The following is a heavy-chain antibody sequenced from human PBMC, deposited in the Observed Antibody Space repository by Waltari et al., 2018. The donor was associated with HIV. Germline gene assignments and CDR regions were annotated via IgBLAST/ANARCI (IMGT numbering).Heavy chain of an antibody. Sequence: QVQLVQSGAEVKKPGASVKVSCKASGYTFTSYGISWVRQAPGQGLEWMGWVSAYNGTTNYEQKLQGRGTMTPDTSTSTAYMELRILRSDDTAVYYCARINCTSVSCYASLDDWGQGTLVTVSS. CDR2: VSAYNGTT. CDR3: ARINCTSVSCYASLDD. D-gene: IGHD2-2*01. J-gene: IGHJ4*02. V-gene: IGHV1-18*01. CDR1: GYTFTSYG.